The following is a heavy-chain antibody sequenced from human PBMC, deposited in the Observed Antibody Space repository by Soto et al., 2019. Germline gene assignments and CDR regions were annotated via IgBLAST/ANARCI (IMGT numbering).Heavy chain of an antibody. V-gene: IGHV3-66*01. CDR1: GFTVSSNY. CDR2: IYSSGST. J-gene: IGHJ4*02. CDR3: ARGSGGIVATDLDY. Sequence: GGSLRLSCAASGFTVSSNYMSWVRQAPGKGLEWVSVIYSSGSTYYADSVKGRFTISRDNSKNTLYLQMNSLRAEDTAVYYCARGSGGIVATDLDYWGQGTLVTVSS. D-gene: IGHD5-12*01.